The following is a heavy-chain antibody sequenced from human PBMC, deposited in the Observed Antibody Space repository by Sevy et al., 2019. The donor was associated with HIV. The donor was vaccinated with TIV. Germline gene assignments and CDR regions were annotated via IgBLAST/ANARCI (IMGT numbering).Heavy chain of an antibody. CDR1: GFTFSSYS. J-gene: IGHJ4*02. Sequence: GGSLRLSCAASGFTFSSYSMNWVRQAPGKGLEWVSYISSSSSTIYYADSVKGRFTISRDNAKNSLYLQMNSLRDEDTAVYYCARDLSNYYYDSSGYSTTSPYYFDYWGQGTLVTVSS. V-gene: IGHV3-48*02. CDR3: ARDLSNYYYDSSGYSTTSPYYFDY. CDR2: ISSSSSTI. D-gene: IGHD3-22*01.